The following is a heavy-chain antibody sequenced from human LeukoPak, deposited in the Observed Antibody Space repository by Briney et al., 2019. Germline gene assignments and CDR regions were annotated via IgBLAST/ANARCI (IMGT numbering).Heavy chain of an antibody. CDR2: INPNSGDT. V-gene: IGHV1-2*02. CDR3: ARVVDYYGSGTSYSLDT. Sequence: AAVKVSCKASGYTFTDYYMHWVRQAPGQGLEWMAWINPNSGDTNYAQKFQGRVTLTRGTSITTAYMELSWLRSDDTAVYFCARVVDYYGSGTSYSLDTWGQGTLVTVSS. CDR1: GYTFTDYY. D-gene: IGHD3-10*01. J-gene: IGHJ5*02.